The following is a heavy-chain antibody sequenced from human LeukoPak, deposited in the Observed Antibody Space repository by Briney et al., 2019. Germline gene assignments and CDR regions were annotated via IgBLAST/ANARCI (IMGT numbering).Heavy chain of an antibody. V-gene: IGHV3-21*01. D-gene: IGHD3-10*01. CDR2: ISSSSSYI. CDR3: ARAGNYYGRHTNWFDP. J-gene: IGHJ5*02. CDR1: GFTFSSYS. Sequence: GGSLRLSCAASGFTFSSYSMNWVRQAPGKGLEWVSSISSSSSYIYYADSVKGRFTISRDNAKNSLYLQMNSLRAEDTAVYYCARAGNYYGRHTNWFDPWGQGTLVTVSS.